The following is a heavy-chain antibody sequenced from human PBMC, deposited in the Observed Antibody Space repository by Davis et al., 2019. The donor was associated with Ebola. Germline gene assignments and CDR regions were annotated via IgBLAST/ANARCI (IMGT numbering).Heavy chain of an antibody. Sequence: GESLKISCAASGFTFSSYAMSWVRQAPGKGLEWVSAISGSGGSTYYADSVKGRFTISRDNSKNTLYLQMNSLRAEDTAVYYCAKDFRGIVLAWGQGTLVTVSS. CDR1: GFTFSSYA. D-gene: IGHD2-15*01. V-gene: IGHV3-23*01. J-gene: IGHJ4*02. CDR2: ISGSGGST. CDR3: AKDFRGIVLA.